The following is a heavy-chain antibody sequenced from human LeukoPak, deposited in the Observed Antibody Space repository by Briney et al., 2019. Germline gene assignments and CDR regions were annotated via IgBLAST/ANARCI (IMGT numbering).Heavy chain of an antibody. Sequence: GVSLRLSCAASGFTFSSYAMSWVRQAPGKGLEWVSGISGSGGSTYYADSVKGRFTISRNNSKNTLYLQMNSLRAEDTAVYYCAKDRSSAYYYDSSGYYFGLYFDYWGQGTLVTVSS. V-gene: IGHV3-23*01. CDR3: AKDRSSAYYYDSSGYYFGLYFDY. J-gene: IGHJ4*02. D-gene: IGHD3-22*01. CDR2: ISGSGGST. CDR1: GFTFSSYA.